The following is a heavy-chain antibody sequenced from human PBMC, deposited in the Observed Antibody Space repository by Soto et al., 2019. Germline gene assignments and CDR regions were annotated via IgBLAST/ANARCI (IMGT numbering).Heavy chain of an antibody. J-gene: IGHJ4*02. CDR2: ISAYNGNT. CDR3: ARGGTPIAY. CDR1: GYTFTNFG. D-gene: IGHD3-16*01. Sequence: QVQLVQSGAEVKKPGASVKVSWKACGYTFTNFGISWVRQAPGQGLEWMGWISAYNGNTNSAQNFQDTVTMTTATSTSTAYMALRSLRSDDTAIYYCARGGTPIAYWGQGTLVTVSS. V-gene: IGHV1-18*01.